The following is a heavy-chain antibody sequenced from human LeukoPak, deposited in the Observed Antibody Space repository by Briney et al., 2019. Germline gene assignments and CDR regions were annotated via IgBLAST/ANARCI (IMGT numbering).Heavy chain of an antibody. V-gene: IGHV3-30*04. CDR1: GFTFSSYA. D-gene: IGHD3-10*01. Sequence: PGGSLRLSCAASGFTFSSYAMHWVRQAPGKGLEWVAVISYDGSNKYYADSVKGRFTISRDNSKNTLYLQMNSLRAEDTAVYYCAKAGAWFGELLYDFSDYWGQGTLVTVSS. CDR3: AKAGAWFGELLYDFSDY. CDR2: ISYDGSNK. J-gene: IGHJ4*02.